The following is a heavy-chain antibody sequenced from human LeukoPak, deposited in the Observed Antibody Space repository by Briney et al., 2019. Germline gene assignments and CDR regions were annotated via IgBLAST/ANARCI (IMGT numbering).Heavy chain of an antibody. J-gene: IGHJ4*02. D-gene: IGHD3-22*01. CDR2: INHSGST. CDR1: GGAFSGYY. Sequence: SETLSLTCAVHGGAFSGYYWTWIRQPPGKGLEWIGEINHSGSTTYNPSLKSRVTISVDTSKNQFSLKVNSVTAADTAIYYCARGPSERYYESIGYYHFDYWGQGTLVTVSS. CDR3: ARGPSERYYESIGYYHFDY. V-gene: IGHV4-34*01.